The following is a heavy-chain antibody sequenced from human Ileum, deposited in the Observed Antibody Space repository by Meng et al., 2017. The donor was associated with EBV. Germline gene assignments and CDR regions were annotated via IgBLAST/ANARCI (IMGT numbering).Heavy chain of an antibody. CDR1: GDSVSSDKTA. Sequence: QLQLQDSGPGLVQPSQSLSRSCVISGDSVSSDKTAWNWIRQSPSRGLEWLGRTYRRSRWYYDYALSVKSRINISPDTSKNQVSLQLNSVTDEDTGIYYCATSRIAKFDRWGQGTLVTVSS. CDR2: TYRRSRWYY. CDR3: ATSRIAKFDR. J-gene: IGHJ5*02. V-gene: IGHV6-1*01.